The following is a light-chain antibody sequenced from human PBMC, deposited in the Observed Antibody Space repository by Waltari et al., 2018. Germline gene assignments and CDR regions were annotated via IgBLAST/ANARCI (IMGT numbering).Light chain of an antibody. J-gene: IGKJ1*01. V-gene: IGKV3-15*01. CDR1: QSVSSN. CDR3: QQYHKWPPWT. CDR2: GAS. Sequence: EIVMTQSPATLSVSPGERVTLSCRASQSVSSNLAWYQQKPGQAPRLLIYGASTSATGIPARFSGSGSGTEFTLTISSLQSEDFAVYYCQQYHKWPPWTFGQGTKVEIK.